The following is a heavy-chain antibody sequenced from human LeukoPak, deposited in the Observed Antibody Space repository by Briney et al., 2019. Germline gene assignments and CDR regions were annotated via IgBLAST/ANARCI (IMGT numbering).Heavy chain of an antibody. Sequence: ASVKVSCKASGYTFTSYDINWVRQATGQGLEWVGWMNPNSGNTGYAQKFQGRVTITRNTSITTAYMELSSLRSEDTAVYYCARGRCRSTSCYKSGYYYYYYTDVWGKGTTVTVSS. J-gene: IGHJ6*03. CDR2: MNPNSGNT. CDR3: ARGRCRSTSCYKSGYYYYYYTDV. D-gene: IGHD2-2*02. CDR1: GYTFTSYD. V-gene: IGHV1-8*03.